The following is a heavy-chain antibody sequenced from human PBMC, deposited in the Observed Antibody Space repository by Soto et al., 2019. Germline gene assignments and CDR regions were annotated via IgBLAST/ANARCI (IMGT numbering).Heavy chain of an antibody. CDR2: ISYDETNE. J-gene: IGHJ4*02. Sequence: WGSLRLSGAASGFTFSRYSMHWVSQPPGKGLEWVAAISYDETNESYADSVKGRFTISRDNSKNTMFLQMNSLRPEDTAVYFCSGAPVDSSGYFAYWGQGTLVNVSS. V-gene: IGHV3-30-3*01. D-gene: IGHD3-22*01. CDR1: GFTFSRYS. CDR3: SGAPVDSSGYFAY.